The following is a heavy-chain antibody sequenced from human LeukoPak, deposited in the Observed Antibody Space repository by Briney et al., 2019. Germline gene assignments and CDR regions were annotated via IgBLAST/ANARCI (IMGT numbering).Heavy chain of an antibody. V-gene: IGHV1-2*07. J-gene: IGHJ4*02. CDR1: GYTFTDHY. Sequence: ASVKVSCKASGYTFTDHYMHWVRQAPGQGLEWMGWINPNSDGINNCAHKFQGRVTMTRDTSISTAYMELSGLTSDDTAVYYCARGGDFWSGYYDYFDYWGQGTLVTVSS. CDR3: ARGGDFWSGYYDYFDY. D-gene: IGHD3-3*01. CDR2: INPNSDGI.